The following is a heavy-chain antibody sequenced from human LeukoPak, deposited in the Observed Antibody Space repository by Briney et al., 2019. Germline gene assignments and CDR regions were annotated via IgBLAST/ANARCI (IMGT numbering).Heavy chain of an antibody. D-gene: IGHD3-22*01. Sequence: SETLSLTCTVSGGSISSYYWSWIRQPAGKGLEWIGRIYTSGSTNYNPSLKSRVTMSVDTSKNQFSLKLSSVTAADTAVYYCARDRDYYDSSGYYRYYYYYMDVWGKGTTVTISS. CDR2: IYTSGST. CDR3: ARDRDYYDSSGYYRYYYYYMDV. J-gene: IGHJ6*03. CDR1: GGSISSYY. V-gene: IGHV4-4*07.